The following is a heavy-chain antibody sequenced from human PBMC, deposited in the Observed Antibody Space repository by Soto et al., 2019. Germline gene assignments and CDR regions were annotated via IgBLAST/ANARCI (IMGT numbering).Heavy chain of an antibody. CDR2: IDGGGTKT. Sequence: EVQLLDSGGGLVQPGGSLRLSCAASGFTFSNHAMSWVRQAPGTGLEWVSAIDGGGTKTYYADSVKGRFTISRDNSMNTLYLQMDGLRAEDTAIYYCTKEHSNYPDNWFDPWGQGTRVTVSS. D-gene: IGHD4-4*01. CDR3: TKEHSNYPDNWFDP. J-gene: IGHJ5*02. CDR1: GFTFSNHA. V-gene: IGHV3-23*01.